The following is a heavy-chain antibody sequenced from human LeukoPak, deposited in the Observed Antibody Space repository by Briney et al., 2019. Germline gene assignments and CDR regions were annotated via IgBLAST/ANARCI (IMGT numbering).Heavy chain of an antibody. CDR3: AGSGGRKRFVWGSSRRMDV. CDR2: IYNSGST. Sequence: SETLSLTCTVSGGSISSNYWSWIRQPPGKGLEWIGCIYNSGSTNYNPSLKSRVTISVDTSKSHFSLKLSSVTAADTAVYYCAGSGGRKRFVWGSSRRMDVGGQGPTVTVSS. D-gene: IGHD3-16*01. V-gene: IGHV4-59*01. J-gene: IGHJ6*02. CDR1: GGSISSNY.